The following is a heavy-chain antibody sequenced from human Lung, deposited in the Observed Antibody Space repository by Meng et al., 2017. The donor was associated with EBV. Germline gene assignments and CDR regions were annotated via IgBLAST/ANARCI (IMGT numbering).Heavy chain of an antibody. CDR3: ARKAVLLWFGDTGGYFDY. D-gene: IGHD3-10*01. V-gene: IGHV4-30-4*01. CDR1: GGSVSSGNNY. Sequence: VPLTESGSGLGKPSPTVSLTCTVSGGSVSSGNNYWIWIRQPPGKGLEWIGYIYYSGRTYYNPSLESRVTMSVDTSKNQFSLNLNSVTAADTAVYYCARKAVLLWFGDTGGYFDYWGQGTLVTVSS. J-gene: IGHJ4*02. CDR2: IYYSGRT.